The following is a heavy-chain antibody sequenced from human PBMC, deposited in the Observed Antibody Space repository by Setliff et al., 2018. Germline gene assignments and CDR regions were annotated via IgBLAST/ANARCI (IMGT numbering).Heavy chain of an antibody. CDR3: ARLTPETDFDY. D-gene: IGHD2-15*01. J-gene: IGHJ4*02. CDR2: IYPGDSDT. CDR1: GYTFTNYW. Sequence: GESLKISCRGSGYTFTNYWIGWVRQMPGKGLEWMGAIYPGDSDTRHSPSFQGQVTISADKSISTVYLQWSSLKASDTAIYYCARLTPETDFDYWGPGTLVTVSS. V-gene: IGHV5-51*01.